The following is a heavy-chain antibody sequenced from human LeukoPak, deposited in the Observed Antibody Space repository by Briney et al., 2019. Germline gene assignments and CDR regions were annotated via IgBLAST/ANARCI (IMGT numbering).Heavy chain of an antibody. CDR2: SYSGGST. CDR1: GFTVSSNY. V-gene: IGHV3-53*05. Sequence: PGGPLRLSCAASGFTVSSNYMGWVRQAPGEGLEWVSVSYSGGSTYYAASVKGRFTISRDNSKTTLYLQMNSLRAEDTAVYYCARGSGGGATLPPPPRFWGQGTLVTVSS. J-gene: IGHJ4*02. CDR3: ARGSGGGATLPPPPRF. D-gene: IGHD1-26*01.